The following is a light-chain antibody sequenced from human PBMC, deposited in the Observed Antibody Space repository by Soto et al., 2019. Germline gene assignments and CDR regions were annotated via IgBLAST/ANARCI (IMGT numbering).Light chain of an antibody. CDR1: QGISSF. CDR2: GAS. CDR3: QQINSFPIA. J-gene: IGKJ3*01. V-gene: IGKV1-9*01. Sequence: IQLTQSPSSLSASVGDRVTITCRASQGISSFLAWYEQKPGRAPKLLIYGASTLQSGVPSRFSGSGSGTDFTLTISSLQPEYFATYYCQQINSFPIAFGPGTKVEIQ.